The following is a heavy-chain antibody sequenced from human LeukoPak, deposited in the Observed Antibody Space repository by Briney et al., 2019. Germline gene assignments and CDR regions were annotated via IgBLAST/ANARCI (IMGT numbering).Heavy chain of an antibody. CDR3: AGDPNGDYFGAFDF. CDR1: GFTFSNYA. V-gene: IGHV3-23*01. J-gene: IGHJ3*01. D-gene: IGHD4-17*01. Sequence: GGSLRLSCVASGFTFSNYAMIWVRQAPGKGLEWVSAIRGSGDSTLYADSVKGRFTISRDNSKDTLYLQMNRLRGDDTAVYYCAGDPNGDYFGAFDFLGQGTMVSVSS. CDR2: IRGSGDST.